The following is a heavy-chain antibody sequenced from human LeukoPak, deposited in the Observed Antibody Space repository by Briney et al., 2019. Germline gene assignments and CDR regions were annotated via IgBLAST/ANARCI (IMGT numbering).Heavy chain of an antibody. CDR1: GGSFSGYY. J-gene: IGHJ6*02. CDR2: INHSGST. CDR3: ARARGNGAAAAPRYYCYGMDV. V-gene: IGHV4-34*01. D-gene: IGHD6-13*01. Sequence: SETLSLTCAVYGGSFSGYYWSWIRQPPGKGLEWIGEINHSGSTNYNPSLKSRVTISVDTSKNQFSLKLSSVTAADTAVYYCARARGNGAAAAPRYYCYGMDVWGQGTTVTVSS.